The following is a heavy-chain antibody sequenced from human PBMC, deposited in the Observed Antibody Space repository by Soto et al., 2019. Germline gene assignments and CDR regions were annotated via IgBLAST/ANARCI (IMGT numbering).Heavy chain of an antibody. D-gene: IGHD2-2*01. V-gene: IGHV3-11*01. J-gene: IGHJ3*02. CDR1: GFTFSDYY. Sequence: GGSLRLSCAASGFTFSDYYMSWIRQAPGKGLEWVSYISSSGSTIYYADSVKGRFTISRDNAKNSLYLQMNSLRAEDTAVYYCARLVVEMATIFAFDIWGQGTMVTVSS. CDR2: ISSSGSTI. CDR3: ARLVVEMATIFAFDI.